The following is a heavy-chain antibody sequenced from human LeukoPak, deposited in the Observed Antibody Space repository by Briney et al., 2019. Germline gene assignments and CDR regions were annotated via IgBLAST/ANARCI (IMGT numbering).Heavy chain of an antibody. Sequence: PGGSLRLSCAASGFTFSSYSMNWVRQAPGKGLEWVSSISSSSSYIYYADSVKGRFTISRDNAKNSLYLQMNSLGAEDTAVYYCAKGGFTTDYWGQGTLVTVSS. CDR1: GFTFSSYS. J-gene: IGHJ4*02. CDR3: AKGGFTTDY. V-gene: IGHV3-21*01. CDR2: ISSSSSYI. D-gene: IGHD3-10*01.